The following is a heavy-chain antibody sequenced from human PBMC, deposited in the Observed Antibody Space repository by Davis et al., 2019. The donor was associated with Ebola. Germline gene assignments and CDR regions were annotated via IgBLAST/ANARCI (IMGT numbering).Heavy chain of an antibody. CDR2: IYPDDSDT. CDR1: EYSFTNHW. J-gene: IGHJ4*02. D-gene: IGHD2/OR15-2a*01. CDR3: ARLGQTLFYNLEY. V-gene: IGHV5-51*01. Sequence: GESLKISCKGSEYSFTNHWIGWVRQMPGKGLEWMGIIYPDDSDTRYSPSLQGQVTISADKSTNTAYLQWDSLKASDTAMYYCARLGQTLFYNLEYWGQGTQVTVSS.